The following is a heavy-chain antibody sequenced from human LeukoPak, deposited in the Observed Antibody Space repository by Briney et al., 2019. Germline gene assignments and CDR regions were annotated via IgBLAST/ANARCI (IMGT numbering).Heavy chain of an antibody. CDR1: GSTCTSIC. CDR3: ASENTRIIERRCFDY. Sequence: GASVKVSCKAYGSTCTSICINCVRQTPGQGLEWMGWISAYSGNTNYAQKLQGRVTMTTDTSTTTAYMELSRPMSHDTAVYYCASENTRIIERRCFDYWGQGTLVTVSS. J-gene: IGHJ4*02. V-gene: IGHV1-18*01. CDR2: ISAYSGNT. D-gene: IGHD3-22*01.